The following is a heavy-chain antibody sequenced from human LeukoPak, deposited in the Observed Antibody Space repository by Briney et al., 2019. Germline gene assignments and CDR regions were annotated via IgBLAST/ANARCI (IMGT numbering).Heavy chain of an antibody. J-gene: IGHJ6*04. Sequence: PGGSLRLSCAASGFTFSSYGMHWVRQAPGKGLEWVAVISYDGSNKYYADSVKGRFTISRDNSKNSLYLQMYSLRAEDTAVYYCARIAAAGEYGMDVWGKGTTVTVSS. CDR2: ISYDGSNK. CDR3: ARIAAAGEYGMDV. V-gene: IGHV3-30*03. D-gene: IGHD6-13*01. CDR1: GFTFSSYG.